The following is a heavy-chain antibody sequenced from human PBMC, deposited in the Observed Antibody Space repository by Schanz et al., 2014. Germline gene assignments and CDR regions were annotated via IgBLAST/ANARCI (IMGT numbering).Heavy chain of an antibody. J-gene: IGHJ4*02. D-gene: IGHD4-17*01. CDR3: ARGYGDSPTDF. V-gene: IGHV1-69*04. CDR1: GGTFSSYT. CDR2: INVGNGNM. Sequence: QVQLVQSGAEVKKPGSSVKVSCKASGGTFSSYTISWVRQAPGQGLEWMGWINVGNGNMKYSQKFQGRVTITADRSTSTASMELSSLRSEDTAVYYCARGYGDSPTDFWGQGTLVTVSS.